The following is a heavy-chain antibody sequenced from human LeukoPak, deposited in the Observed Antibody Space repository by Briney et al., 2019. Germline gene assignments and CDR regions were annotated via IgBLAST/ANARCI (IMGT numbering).Heavy chain of an antibody. CDR3: AKGGLYYYDSSGYLDY. J-gene: IGHJ4*02. D-gene: IGHD3-22*01. V-gene: IGHV3-23*01. CDR1: GFTFSSYA. Sequence: PGGSLRLSCAASGFTFSSYAISWVRQAPGKGLEWVSAISGSGGSTYYADSVKGRFTISRDNSKNTLYLQMNSLRAEDTAVYYCAKGGLYYYDSSGYLDYWGQGTLVTVSS. CDR2: ISGSGGST.